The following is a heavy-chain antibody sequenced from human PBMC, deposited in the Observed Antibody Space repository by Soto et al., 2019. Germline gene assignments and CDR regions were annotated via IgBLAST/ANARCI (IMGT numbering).Heavy chain of an antibody. V-gene: IGHV4-30-2*01. CDR2: IYHSGST. Sequence: PSETLSLTCSVPGCSISSGGYSWSWIRXPPGKGLEWIGYIYHSGSTYYNPSLKRRVTISVDRSKNQFSLKRSSVTAADTAVYYCARARIAAAGIWFEPGGQGTLVTVSS. CDR1: GCSISSGGYS. CDR3: ARARIAAAGIWFEP. J-gene: IGHJ5*02. D-gene: IGHD6-13*01.